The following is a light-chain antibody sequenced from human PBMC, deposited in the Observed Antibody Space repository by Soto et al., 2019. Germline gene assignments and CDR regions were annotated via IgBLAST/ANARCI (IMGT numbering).Light chain of an antibody. CDR3: HQSYSTPYT. Sequence: DIQMTQSPYSLSASVGDRVTITCRASQSISSFLNWYQQKPGKAPKLLIYAASSFQSDVPSRFSGSGSGTDFTLTISSLQPEDVATYYCHQSYSTPYTFGQGTKLEIK. J-gene: IGKJ2*01. CDR1: QSISSF. CDR2: AAS. V-gene: IGKV1-39*01.